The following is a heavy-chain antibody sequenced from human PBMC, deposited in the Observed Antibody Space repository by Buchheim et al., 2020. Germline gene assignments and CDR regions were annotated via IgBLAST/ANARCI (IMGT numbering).Heavy chain of an antibody. D-gene: IGHD5-12*01. Sequence: EVQLVESGGGLVQPGGSLRLSCAASGFTFSSYAMSWVRQAQGKGLEWVSAISGSGGSTYYADSVKGRFTIPRDNSKNTLYLQMNSLRAEDTAVYYCAKCMYSGYDWIAAAGSFDYWGQGTL. CDR1: GFTFSSYA. J-gene: IGHJ4*02. V-gene: IGHV3-23*04. CDR2: ISGSGGST. CDR3: AKCMYSGYDWIAAAGSFDY.